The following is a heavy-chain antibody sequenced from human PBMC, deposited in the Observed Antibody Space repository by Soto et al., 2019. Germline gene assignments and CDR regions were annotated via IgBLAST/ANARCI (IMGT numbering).Heavy chain of an antibody. D-gene: IGHD1-26*01. CDR3: AKPRGSYLLWDY. CDR2: ISGSGGST. J-gene: IGHJ4*02. CDR1: GFTFSSYA. V-gene: IGHV3-23*01. Sequence: GGSLRLSCAASGFTFSSYAMSWVRQAPGKGLEWVSAISGSGGSTYYADSVKGRFTIPRDNSKNTLYLQMNSLRAEDTAVYYCAKPRGSYLLWDYWGQGTLVTVSS.